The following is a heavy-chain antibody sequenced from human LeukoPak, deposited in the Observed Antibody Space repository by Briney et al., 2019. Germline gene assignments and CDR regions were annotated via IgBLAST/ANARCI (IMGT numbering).Heavy chain of an antibody. CDR1: GGSIISNF. V-gene: IGHV4-4*09. J-gene: IGHJ4*02. CDR3: ARAKPNWNPPDY. CDR2: IYNSGRT. D-gene: IGHD1-1*01. Sequence: SETLSLTCTVAGGSIISNFCGWIRQPPGRGLEWHGYIYNSGRTSYHPSLKSRATISEDTSKNQFSLKLNSVTAADTAVYYCARAKPNWNPPDYWGQGTLVTVSS.